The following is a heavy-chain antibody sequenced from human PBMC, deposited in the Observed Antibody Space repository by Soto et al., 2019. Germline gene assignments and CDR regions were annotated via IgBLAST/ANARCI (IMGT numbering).Heavy chain of an antibody. CDR2: RNPDTGNT. V-gene: IGHV1-3*01. CDR3: ASDIQSVGPRANDAFDV. Sequence: QVQLVQSGAELKKPGASVNISCTASGFTFSDNLINWVRQVPGQGLEWMGWRNPDTGNTRYSKTVQARVTISRHPSASIAYLELSGLENEDTALYFCASDIQSVGPRANDAFDVWGQGTMITVSS. J-gene: IGHJ3*01. CDR1: GFTFSDNL. D-gene: IGHD5-18*01.